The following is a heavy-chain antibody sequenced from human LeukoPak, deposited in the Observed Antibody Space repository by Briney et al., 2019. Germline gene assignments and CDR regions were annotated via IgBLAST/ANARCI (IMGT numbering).Heavy chain of an antibody. V-gene: IGHV1-69*13. J-gene: IGHJ4*02. CDR3: ARVPLGYSYGYVYFDY. CDR2: IIPIFGTA. D-gene: IGHD5-18*01. Sequence: ASVKVSCKASGGTFSSYAISWVRQAPGQGLEWMGGIIPIFGTANYAQKFQGRVTITADESTSTAYMELSSLRSEDTAVYYCARVPLGYSYGYVYFDYWGQGTLVTVSS. CDR1: GGTFSSYA.